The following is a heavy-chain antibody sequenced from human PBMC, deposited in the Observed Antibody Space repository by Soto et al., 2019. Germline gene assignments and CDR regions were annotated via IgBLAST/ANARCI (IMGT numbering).Heavy chain of an antibody. CDR3: ARSSLTYFEF. CDR2: ISGSGSTT. V-gene: IGHV3-11*01. J-gene: IGHJ4*02. Sequence: GSLRLSCTASGFTFSDYYMSWIRQAPGKGLEWLAYISGSGSTTYYTDSVKGRFAISRDNARTSLYLQINSLRVEDSAVYYCARSSLTYFEFWGQGTLVTVSS. CDR1: GFTFSDYY.